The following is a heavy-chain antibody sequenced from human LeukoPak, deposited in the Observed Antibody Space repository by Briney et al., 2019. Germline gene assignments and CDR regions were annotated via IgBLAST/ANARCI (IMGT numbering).Heavy chain of an antibody. D-gene: IGHD6-13*01. V-gene: IGHV3-7*01. CDR2: IKKDGSEK. Sequence: PGGSLRLSCAASGFTFSRYWMSWVRQAPGKGLEWVAGIKKDGSEKYYVDSVKGRFTISRDNAKNSLYLQMNSLRAEDTAVYYCARADLAAAAPYFDYWGQGTLVTVSS. CDR3: ARADLAAAAPYFDY. CDR1: GFTFSRYW. J-gene: IGHJ4*02.